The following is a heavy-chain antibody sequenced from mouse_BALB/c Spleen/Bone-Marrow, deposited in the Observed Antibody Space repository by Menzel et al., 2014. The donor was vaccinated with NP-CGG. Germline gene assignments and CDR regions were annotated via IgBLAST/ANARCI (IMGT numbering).Heavy chain of an antibody. V-gene: IGHV4-1*02. CDR3: ARMGHYGWFAY. D-gene: IGHD1-1*01. Sequence: EVKLVESGGGLVQPGGSLKLSRAASGFDFXSYWMSWVRQAPGKGLEWIGEINPDSNTINYTPSLKEKFIISRDNAKNTLYLRMSKVRSEDTALYYCARMGHYGWFAYWGQGTLVTVSA. J-gene: IGHJ3*01. CDR1: GFDFXSYW. CDR2: INPDSNTI.